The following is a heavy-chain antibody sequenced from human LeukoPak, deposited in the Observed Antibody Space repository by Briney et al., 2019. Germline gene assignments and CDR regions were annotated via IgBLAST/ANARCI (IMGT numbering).Heavy chain of an antibody. CDR2: INSDGSST. J-gene: IGHJ5*02. CDR1: GFTFSSYW. V-gene: IGHV3-74*01. D-gene: IGHD4-17*01. Sequence: PGGSLRLSCAASGFTFSSYWMHWVRQAPGKGLVWVSRINSDGSSTSYADSVKGRFTISRDNAKNTLYLQMNSLRAEDTAVYYCAREATVTSDWFDPWGQGTLVAVSS. CDR3: AREATVTSDWFDP.